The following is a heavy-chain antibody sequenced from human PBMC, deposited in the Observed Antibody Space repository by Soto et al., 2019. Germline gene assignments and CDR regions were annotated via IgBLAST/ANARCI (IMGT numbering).Heavy chain of an antibody. CDR3: AREVGAGAGHFDS. Sequence: QAQLQQWGAGLLKPSETLSLTCAVYTGSFSGYFWSWIRQPPGKGLEWIGEINQSGSTNSNPSLKSRVTMSVDTSNNQFSLKLSSMTAADTAVYFCAREVGAGAGHFDSWGQGTLVTVSS. CDR1: TGSFSGYF. CDR2: INQSGST. J-gene: IGHJ4*02. D-gene: IGHD6-13*01. V-gene: IGHV4-34*01.